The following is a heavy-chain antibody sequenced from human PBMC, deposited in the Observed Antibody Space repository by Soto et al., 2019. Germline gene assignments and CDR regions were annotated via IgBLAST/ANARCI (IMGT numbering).Heavy chain of an antibody. CDR2: IDPSDSYT. Sequence: GESLKISCKGSGYSFTRYWISWVRQMPGKGLEWMGRIDPSDSYTNYSPSFQGHVTISADKSISTAYLQWSSLKASDTAMYYCARRAGSGWYYYYYGMDVWGQGTTVTVSS. D-gene: IGHD6-19*01. V-gene: IGHV5-10-1*01. CDR1: GYSFTRYW. CDR3: ARRAGSGWYYYYYGMDV. J-gene: IGHJ6*02.